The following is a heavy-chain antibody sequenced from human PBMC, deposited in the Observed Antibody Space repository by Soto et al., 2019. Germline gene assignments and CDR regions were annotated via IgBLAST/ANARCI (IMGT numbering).Heavy chain of an antibody. Sequence: EVQLVESGGGLVKPGGSLRLSCAASGFTFSSSSMNWLRQAPGKGLEWVSSISSSSSYIYYADSVKGRFTISRDNAKNSLYLQMNSLRAEDTAVYYCARATWELPTPHWSFDYWGQGTLVTVSS. J-gene: IGHJ4*02. CDR2: ISSSSSYI. D-gene: IGHD1-26*01. CDR1: GFTFSSSS. V-gene: IGHV3-21*01. CDR3: ARATWELPTPHWSFDY.